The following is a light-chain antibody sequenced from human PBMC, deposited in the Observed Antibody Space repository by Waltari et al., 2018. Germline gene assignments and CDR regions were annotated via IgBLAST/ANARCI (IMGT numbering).Light chain of an antibody. Sequence: EIVLTQSPGTLSLSPGERATLSCRASQSISKNLAWYQQKPGQAPRLLIYHATSRAAGIPDRFSGSGSRTDFSLTISRLEPEDFAVYYCEHYESLPMTFGQGTKVEIK. CDR3: EHYESLPMT. V-gene: IGKV3-20*01. J-gene: IGKJ1*01. CDR1: QSISKN. CDR2: HAT.